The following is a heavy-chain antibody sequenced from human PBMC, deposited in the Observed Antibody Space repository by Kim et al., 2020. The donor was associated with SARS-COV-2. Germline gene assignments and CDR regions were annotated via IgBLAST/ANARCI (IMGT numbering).Heavy chain of an antibody. J-gene: IGHJ4*02. D-gene: IGHD1-26*01. V-gene: IGHV3-21*01. CDR3: ASAQKSGSTRGHFDS. Sequence: GGSLRLSCVASELSFSDYGMSWVRQVPGKRLEWVASITSSSTYTFYLESVKGRFTISRDNAKTSLFLQMNSLRVEDTAVYYCASAQKSGSTRGHFDSWGQGTLVTVSS. CDR1: ELSFSDYG. CDR2: ITSSSTYT.